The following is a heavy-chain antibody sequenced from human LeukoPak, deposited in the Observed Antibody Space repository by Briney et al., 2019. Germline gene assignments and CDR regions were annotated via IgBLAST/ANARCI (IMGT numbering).Heavy chain of an antibody. J-gene: IGHJ6*02. CDR1: GYTFSSYS. CDR3: ARDMDHYSIGMDV. V-gene: IGHV3-21*01. CDR2: ISSSSSYI. D-gene: IGHD3-10*01. Sequence: GGSLRLSCAASGYTFSSYSMNWVRQAPGKGLEWVSSISSSSSYIYYADSVKGRFTISRDNAKNSLYLQMNSLRAEDTAVYYCARDMDHYSIGMDVWGQGTTVTVSS.